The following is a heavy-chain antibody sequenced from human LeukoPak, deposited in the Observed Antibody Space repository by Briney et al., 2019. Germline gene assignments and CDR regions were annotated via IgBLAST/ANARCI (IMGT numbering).Heavy chain of an antibody. D-gene: IGHD1-26*01. CDR2: IYFGGIT. CDR1: GGSIRSYY. J-gene: IGHJ4*02. V-gene: IGHV4-59*01. Sequence: PSETLSLTCTVSGGSIRSYYWSWIRQPPGKGLEWIGYIYFGGITNYNPSLKSRVTISIDTSKNQFSLRLSSVTAADTAVYYCVSGLWEVPGCHWGQGTLVTVSS. CDR3: VSGLWEVPGCH.